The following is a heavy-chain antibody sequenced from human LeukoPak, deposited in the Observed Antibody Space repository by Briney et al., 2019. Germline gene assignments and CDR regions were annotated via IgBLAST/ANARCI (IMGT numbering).Heavy chain of an antibody. J-gene: IGHJ4*03. CDR1: GFTFSSYA. CDR2: ISYDGSNK. V-gene: IGHV3-30-3*01. D-gene: IGHD6-19*01. CDR3: ARDIVEGKKWLAHFDY. Sequence: GTSLRLSCAASGFTFSSYAMHWGRQAPGKGLEWVAVISYDGSNKYYADSVEGRFTISRDNSKNTLYLHMNSLRVEDTAVYYCARDIVEGKKWLAHFDYWGQGTLVTVSS.